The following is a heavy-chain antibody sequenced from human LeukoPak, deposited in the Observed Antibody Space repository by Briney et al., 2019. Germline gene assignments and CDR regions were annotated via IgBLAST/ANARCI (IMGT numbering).Heavy chain of an antibody. CDR2: IIPIFGTA. J-gene: IGHJ4*02. D-gene: IGHD3-22*01. Sequence: GASVKVSCKASGGTFSSYAISWVRQSPGQGVEWMGGIIPIFGTANYAQKFQGRVTITTDESTSTAYMELSSLRSEDTAVYYCASEKPGKYYYDSSGYSTTSSFDYWGQGTLVTVSS. CDR1: GGTFSSYA. V-gene: IGHV1-69*05. CDR3: ASEKPGKYYYDSSGYSTTSSFDY.